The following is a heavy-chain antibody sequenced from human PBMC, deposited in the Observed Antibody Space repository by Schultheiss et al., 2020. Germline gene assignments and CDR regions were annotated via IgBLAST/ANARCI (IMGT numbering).Heavy chain of an antibody. V-gene: IGHV1-2*06. CDR2: INPNSGGT. CDR1: GYTLTYYY. Sequence: ASVKVSCKASGYTLTYYYIHWVRQAPGQGLEWMGRINPNSGGTNYAQKFQGRITMTRDTSISTAYMELSRLKHDDTAVYYCARDRGQWTGFDYWGQGTLVTVSS. CDR3: ARDRGQWTGFDY. D-gene: IGHD6-19*01. J-gene: IGHJ4*02.